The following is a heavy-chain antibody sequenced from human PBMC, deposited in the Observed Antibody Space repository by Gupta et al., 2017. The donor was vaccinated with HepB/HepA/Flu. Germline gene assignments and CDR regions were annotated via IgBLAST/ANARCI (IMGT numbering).Heavy chain of an antibody. CDR3: ARDTAMVYYYYMDV. V-gene: IGHV3-48*02. CDR2: ISSSSSTI. D-gene: IGHD5-18*01. J-gene: IGHJ6*03. Sequence: EVQLVASGGGLVQPGGSLRLSCAASGLTLRSHSMHWVRQAPGKGLEWVSYISSSSSTIYYADSVKGRFTISRDNAKNSLYLQMNSLRDEDTAVYYWARDTAMVYYYYMDVWGKVTTVTDAS. CDR1: GLTLRSHS.